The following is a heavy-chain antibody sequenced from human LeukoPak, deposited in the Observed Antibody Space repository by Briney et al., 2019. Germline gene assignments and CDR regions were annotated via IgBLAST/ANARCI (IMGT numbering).Heavy chain of an antibody. D-gene: IGHD2-2*01. CDR1: GGTFSSYA. J-gene: IGHJ3*02. V-gene: IGHV1-24*01. CDR3: ATVNYCSSTSCYRADAFDI. Sequence: ASVKVSCKASGGTFSSYAISWVRQAPGKGLEWMGGFDPEDGETIYAQKFQGRVTMTEDTSTDTAYMELSSLRSEDTAVYYCATVNYCSSTSCYRADAFDIWGQGTMVTVSS. CDR2: FDPEDGET.